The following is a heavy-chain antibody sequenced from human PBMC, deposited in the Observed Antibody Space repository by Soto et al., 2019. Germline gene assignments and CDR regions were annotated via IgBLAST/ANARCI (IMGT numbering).Heavy chain of an antibody. CDR1: GGSISSSNW. Sequence: SETLSLTCAVSGGSISSSNWWSWVRQPPGKGLEWIGEIYHSGSTNYNPSLKSRVTISVDKSKNQFSLKLSSVIAADTAVYYCSRLGGYHQSLYPWGQGTPVTVYS. J-gene: IGHJ5*02. V-gene: IGHV4-4*02. CDR3: SRLGGYHQSLYP. CDR2: IYHSGST. D-gene: IGHD3-22*01.